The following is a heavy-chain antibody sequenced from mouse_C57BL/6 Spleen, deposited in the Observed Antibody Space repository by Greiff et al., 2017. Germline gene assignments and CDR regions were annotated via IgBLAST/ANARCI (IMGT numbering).Heavy chain of an antibody. Sequence: QVQLQQSGPELVKPGASVKLSCKASGYTFTSYDINWVKQRPGQGLEWIGWIYPRDGSTKYNEKFKGKATLTVDTSSSTAYMEIHSLTSEDSAVYFCARRGYYCSSYSSWFAYWGQGTLVTVSA. D-gene: IGHD1-1*01. CDR3: ARRGYYCSSYSSWFAY. CDR2: IYPRDGST. J-gene: IGHJ3*01. V-gene: IGHV1-85*01. CDR1: GYTFTSYD.